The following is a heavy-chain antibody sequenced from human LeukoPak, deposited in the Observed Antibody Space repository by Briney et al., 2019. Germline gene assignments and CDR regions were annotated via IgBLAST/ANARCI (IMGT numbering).Heavy chain of an antibody. J-gene: IGHJ3*02. CDR1: GYTFTGYY. D-gene: IGHD6-19*01. CDR3: ARVGVAGTAFDI. V-gene: IGHV1-46*01. Sequence: ASVKVSCKASGYTFTGYYMHWVRQAPGQGLEWMGIINPSGGSTSYAQKFQGRVTMTRDASTSTVYMELSSLRSEDTAVYYCARVGVAGTAFDIWGQGTMVTVSS. CDR2: INPSGGST.